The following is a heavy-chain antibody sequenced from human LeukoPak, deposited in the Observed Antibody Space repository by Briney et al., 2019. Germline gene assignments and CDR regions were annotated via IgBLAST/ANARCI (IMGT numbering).Heavy chain of an antibody. CDR3: ASAGDKETYCGGDCYSIDAFDI. CDR1: GGSISSYY. D-gene: IGHD2-21*02. V-gene: IGHV4-34*01. CDR2: INHSGST. Sequence: SETLSLTCTVSGGSISSYYWSWIRQPPGKGLEWIGEINHSGSTNYNPSLKSRVTISVDTSKNQFSLKLSSVTAADTAVYYCASAGDKETYCGGDCYSIDAFDIWGQGTMVTVSS. J-gene: IGHJ3*02.